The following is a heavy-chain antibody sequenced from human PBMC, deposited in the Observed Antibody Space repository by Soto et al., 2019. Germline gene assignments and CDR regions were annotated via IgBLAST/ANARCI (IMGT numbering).Heavy chain of an antibody. V-gene: IGHV1-46*01. D-gene: IGHD2-15*01. CDR3: ARGYCSGGSCSYGMDV. CDR1: GYTFTSYY. J-gene: IGHJ6*02. CDR2: INPSGGST. Sequence: ASVKVSCKASGYTFTSYYMHWVRQAPGQGLEWMGIINPSGGSTSYAQKFQGRVTMTRDTSTSTVYMELSSLRSEDTAVYYCARGYCSGGSCSYGMDVWGQGTTVTSP.